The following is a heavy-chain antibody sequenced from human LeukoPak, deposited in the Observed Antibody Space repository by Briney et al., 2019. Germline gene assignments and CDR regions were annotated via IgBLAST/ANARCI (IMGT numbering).Heavy chain of an antibody. CDR2: IYYSGST. V-gene: IGHV4-39*01. CDR3: ARQKMIRGIIGNPIDY. D-gene: IGHD3-10*01. Sequence: SETLSLTCTVSGGSTSSDSSYWGWIRQPPGKGLEWIASIYYSGSTHYNPSLKSRLAISVDTSNNQFSLKLSSVTAADTAVYYCARQKMIRGIIGNPIDYWGQGALVTVSS. J-gene: IGHJ4*02. CDR1: GGSTSSDSSY.